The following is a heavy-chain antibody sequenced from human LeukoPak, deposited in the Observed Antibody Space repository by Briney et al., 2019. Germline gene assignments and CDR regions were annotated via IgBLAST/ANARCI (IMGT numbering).Heavy chain of an antibody. CDR3: AKGCLRVTDY. D-gene: IGHD5/OR15-5a*01. Sequence: QPGGSLRLSCAASGFIFSNYSMHSVRHAPGKGVVWVSRVKNDGSSTTYAGAVKGRYNTSRDNAKTTLYLQMTSRRGEDTAVYYCAKGCLRVTDYWGQGTPGTVSS. CDR2: VKNDGSST. CDR1: GFIFSNYS. J-gene: IGHJ4*02. V-gene: IGHV3-74*03.